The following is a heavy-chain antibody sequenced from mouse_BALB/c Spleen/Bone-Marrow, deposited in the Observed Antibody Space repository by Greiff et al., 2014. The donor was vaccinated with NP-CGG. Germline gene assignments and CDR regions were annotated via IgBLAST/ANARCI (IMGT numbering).Heavy chain of an antibody. D-gene: IGHD2-3*01. CDR2: INPSSGYT. J-gene: IGHJ2*01. CDR3: ARRDDGYVFFDY. Sequence: QVQLQQSGAELARPGASVKMSCRASGYTFTTYTIHWVRQRPGQGLEWIGYINPSSGYTNYIRKFKDKATLTADKSSSTAYMQLSSLTSEDSAVYYCARRDDGYVFFDYWGQGTTLTVSS. CDR1: GYTFTTYT. V-gene: IGHV1-4*01.